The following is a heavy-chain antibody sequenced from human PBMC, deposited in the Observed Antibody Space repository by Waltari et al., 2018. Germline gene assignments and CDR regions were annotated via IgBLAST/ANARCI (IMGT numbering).Heavy chain of an antibody. CDR2: VDPEDGET. D-gene: IGHD6-13*01. V-gene: IGHV1-69-2*01. J-gene: IGHJ4*02. Sequence: EVQLVQSGAEVKKPGATVKISCKASGYTFTDYYMHWVQQAPGKGLEWMGRVDPEDGETIYAQKFQGRVTITADESTSTAYMELSSLRSEDTAVYYCARVRSWYEGFDYWGQGTLVTVSS. CDR1: GYTFTDYY. CDR3: ARVRSWYEGFDY.